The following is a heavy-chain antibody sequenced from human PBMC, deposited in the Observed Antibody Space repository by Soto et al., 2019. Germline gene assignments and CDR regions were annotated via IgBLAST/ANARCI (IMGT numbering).Heavy chain of an antibody. V-gene: IGHV3-11*01. D-gene: IGHD6-13*01. Sequence: GGSLRLSCAASGFTFSDYYMSWIRQAPGKGLEWVSYISSSGSTIYYADSVKGRFTISRDNAKNSLYLQMNSLRAEDTAVYYCARETRIAAAGDFYGMDVWGQGTTVTVS. CDR2: ISSSGSTI. J-gene: IGHJ6*02. CDR3: ARETRIAAAGDFYGMDV. CDR1: GFTFSDYY.